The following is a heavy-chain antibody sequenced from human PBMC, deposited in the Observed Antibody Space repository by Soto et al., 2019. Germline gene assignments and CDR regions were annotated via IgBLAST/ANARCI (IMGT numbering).Heavy chain of an antibody. CDR3: GKPPANKWATRNFDS. CDR1: GFTFSSYA. J-gene: IGHJ4*02. D-gene: IGHD5-12*01. Sequence: PGGSLRLSCAASGFTFSSYAMNWVRQAPGKGLEWVSAISVSGVYTHYADSVKGRFTISRDNSKNTLYLKMNSLRAEDTAIYYCGKPPANKWATRNFDSWGKGPRVTAPQ. CDR2: ISVSGVYT. V-gene: IGHV3-23*01.